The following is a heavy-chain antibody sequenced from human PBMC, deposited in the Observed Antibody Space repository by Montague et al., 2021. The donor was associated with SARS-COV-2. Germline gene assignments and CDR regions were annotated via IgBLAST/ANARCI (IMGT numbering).Heavy chain of an antibody. CDR1: GDSVNRNY. CDR3: ANASRGYGGDFDS. Sequence: SETLSLTCSVSGDSVNRNYWSWVRQPPGKGLEWLGYIFYSGSTYNPSLTSRVTMALDTSKNHFSLNLISVTAAATAVYYCANASRGYGGDFDSWGQGTLVIVSS. J-gene: IGHJ4*02. D-gene: IGHD5-18*01. CDR2: IFYSGST. V-gene: IGHV4-59*02.